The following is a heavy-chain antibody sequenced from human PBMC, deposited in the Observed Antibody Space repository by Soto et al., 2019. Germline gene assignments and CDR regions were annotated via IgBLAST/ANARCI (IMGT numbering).Heavy chain of an antibody. CDR1: GYTFTSYG. CDR2: ISAYNGNT. CDR3: ARGHPKAGLLHAFDI. D-gene: IGHD1-26*01. Sequence: ASVKVSCKASGYTFTSYGISWVRQAPGQGLEWMGWISAYNGNTNYAQKLQGRVTMTTDTSTSTAYMELRSLRSDDTAVYYCARGHPKAGLLHAFDIWGQGTMVTVSS. V-gene: IGHV1-18*01. J-gene: IGHJ3*02.